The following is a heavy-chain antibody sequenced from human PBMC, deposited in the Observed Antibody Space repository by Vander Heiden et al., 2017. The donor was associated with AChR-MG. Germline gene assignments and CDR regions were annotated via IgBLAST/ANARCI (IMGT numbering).Heavy chain of an antibody. D-gene: IGHD5-12*01. CDR3: ARGGRDGYTGY. CDR1: AGTFSSYA. V-gene: IGHV1-69*04. Sequence: QVQLVQSGAEVQNPGSSVKVSCKASAGTFSSYAISWVRQAPGQGLEWMGRIIPILGIANYAQKFQGRVTITADKSTSTAYMELSSLRSEDTAVYYCARGGRDGYTGYWGQGTLVTVSS. J-gene: IGHJ4*02. CDR2: IIPILGIA.